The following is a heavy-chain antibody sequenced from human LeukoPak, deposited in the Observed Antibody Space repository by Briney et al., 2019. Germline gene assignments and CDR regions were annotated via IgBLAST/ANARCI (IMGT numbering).Heavy chain of an antibody. CDR2: ISGSGGST. CDR3: AKVSRPRYSGTREIDY. V-gene: IGHV3-23*01. J-gene: IGHJ4*02. CDR1: GFTFSSYS. Sequence: PGGSLRLSCAASGFTFSSYSMNWVRQAPGKGLEWVSAISGSGGSTYYADSVKGRFTISRDNSKNTLYLQMNSLRAEDTAVYYCAKVSRPRYSGTREIDYWGQGTLVTVSS. D-gene: IGHD1-26*01.